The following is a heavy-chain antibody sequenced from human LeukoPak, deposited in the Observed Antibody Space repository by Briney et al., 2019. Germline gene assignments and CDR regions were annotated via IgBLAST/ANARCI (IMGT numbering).Heavy chain of an antibody. CDR2: ISGDGEST. Sequence: PGGSLRLSCAASGFTFTSYALDCVRQAPGKGLEWISVISGDGESTHYADSVKGRFTISRDNSKNTLYLQMNSLRAEDTAVYYCARDEYKADAYWGQGTLVTVSS. V-gene: IGHV3-23*01. D-gene: IGHD2/OR15-2a*01. J-gene: IGHJ4*02. CDR3: ARDEYKADAY. CDR1: GFTFTSYA.